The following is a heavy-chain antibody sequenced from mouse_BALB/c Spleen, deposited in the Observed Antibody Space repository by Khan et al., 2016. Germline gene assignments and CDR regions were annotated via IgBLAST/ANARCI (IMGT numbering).Heavy chain of an antibody. V-gene: IGHV10-1*02. D-gene: IGHD1-1*01. J-gene: IGHJ1*01. CDR2: IRTKSNNLST. Sequence: EVQLVESGGGLVQPKGSLKLSCAASGFTFNTYAMDWVRQAPGKGLEWVARIRTKSNNLSTYYADSVKDRFTISRDDSQSMLYMQMNNLKTEDTDMYYCVIQNLRWYVDVWGAGTTVTVSS. CDR3: VIQNLRWYVDV. CDR1: GFTFNTYA.